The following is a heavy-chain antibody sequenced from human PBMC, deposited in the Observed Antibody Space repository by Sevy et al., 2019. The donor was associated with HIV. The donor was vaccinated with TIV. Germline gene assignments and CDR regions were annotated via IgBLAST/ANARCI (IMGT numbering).Heavy chain of an antibody. Sequence: GGSLRLSCAASGFSFSDAWMTWVRQTPGKGLEWVGRIKSESDGGTTDYAAPVKGRFSISRDDSINTLYLEMNSLKVEDTAFYYCTTFAVRMKHSRLFDYWGQGSLVTVSS. V-gene: IGHV3-15*01. CDR2: IKSESDGGTT. J-gene: IGHJ4*02. CDR1: GFSFSDAW. CDR3: TTFAVRMKHSRLFDY. D-gene: IGHD6-13*01.